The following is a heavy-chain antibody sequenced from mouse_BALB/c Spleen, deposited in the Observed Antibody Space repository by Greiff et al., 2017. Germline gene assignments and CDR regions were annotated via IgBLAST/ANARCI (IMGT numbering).Heavy chain of an antibody. CDR2: IDPENGNT. V-gene: IGHV14-1*02. D-gene: IGHD1-1*01. J-gene: IGHJ4*01. CDR1: GFNIKDYY. CDR3: ARAPYGGAMDY. Sequence: EVQLQQSGAELVRPGALVKLSCKASGFNIKDYYMHWVKQRPEQGLEWIGWIDPENGNTIYDPKFQGKASITADTSSNTAYLQLSSLTSEDTAVYYCARAPYGGAMDYWGQGTSVTVSS.